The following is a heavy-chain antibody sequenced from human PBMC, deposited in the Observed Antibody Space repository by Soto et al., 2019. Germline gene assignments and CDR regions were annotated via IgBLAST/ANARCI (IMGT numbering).Heavy chain of an antibody. CDR2: IIPIFGTA. CDR1: GGTFSSYA. Sequence: GASVKVSCKASGGTFSSYAISWVRQAPGQGLEWMGGIIPIFGTANYAQKFQGRVTITADESTSTAYMELSSLRSEDTAVYYCARDIKYYDILTGPDYCYGMDVWGQGTTVTVSS. V-gene: IGHV1-69*13. J-gene: IGHJ6*02. CDR3: ARDIKYYDILTGPDYCYGMDV. D-gene: IGHD3-9*01.